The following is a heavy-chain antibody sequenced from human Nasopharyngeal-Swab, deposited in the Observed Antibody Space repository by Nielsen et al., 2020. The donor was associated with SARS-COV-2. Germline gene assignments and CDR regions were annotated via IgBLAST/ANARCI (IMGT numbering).Heavy chain of an antibody. V-gene: IGHV3-53*01. CDR1: GFTFNSSA. D-gene: IGHD2-2*01. CDR3: ARDLGGGYCTTTNCPGS. Sequence: GESLNLPCAAPGFTFNSSALSRVRQAPGKGLEWVSVTEIGGTTHYADSVKGRFSISSDSSTSTLYPQMNNVRAEDTAVYYCARDLGGGYCTTTNCPGSWGQGTLVTVSS. J-gene: IGHJ1*01. CDR2: TEIGGTT.